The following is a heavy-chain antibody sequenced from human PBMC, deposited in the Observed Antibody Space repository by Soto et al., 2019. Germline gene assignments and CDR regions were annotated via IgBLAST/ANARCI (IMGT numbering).Heavy chain of an antibody. CDR3: ARHLSIGMAPSDH. CDR2: IDPRDSKT. D-gene: IGHD3-16*02. V-gene: IGHV5-10-1*01. Sequence: QVPGKGLEWMGRIDPRDSKTNYSPSFQGHVTMSVDTSISTVFLQWSRLKASDTAMYYCARHLSIGMAPSDHWGQGTLVTVSS. J-gene: IGHJ4*02.